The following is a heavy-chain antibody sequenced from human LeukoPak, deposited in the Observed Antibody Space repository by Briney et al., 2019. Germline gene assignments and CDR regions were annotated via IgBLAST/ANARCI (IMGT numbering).Heavy chain of an antibody. CDR2: IYYSGST. J-gene: IGHJ6*02. CDR3: ATSMVRGVSAKGYGMDV. CDR1: GGSISSYY. D-gene: IGHD3-10*01. V-gene: IGHV4-59*01. Sequence: KPSETLSLTCTVSGGSISSYYWSWIRQPPGKGLEWIGYIYYSGSTNYNPSLKSRVTISVDTSKNQFPLKLSSVTAADTAVYYCATSMVRGVSAKGYGMDVWGQGTTVTVSS.